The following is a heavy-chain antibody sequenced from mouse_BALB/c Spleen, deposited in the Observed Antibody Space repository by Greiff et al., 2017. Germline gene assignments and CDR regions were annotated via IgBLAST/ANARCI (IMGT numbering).Heavy chain of an antibody. J-gene: IGHJ3*01. CDR1: GFSLTSYG. D-gene: IGHD2-1*01. CDR2: IWAGGST. V-gene: IGHV2-9*02. Sequence: QVQLKESGPGLVAPSQSLSITCTVSGFSLTSYGVHWVRQPPGKGLEWLGVIWAGGSTNYNSALMSRLSISKDNSKSQVFLKMNSLQTDDTAMYYCAREEIYYGNYEAWFAYWGQGTLVTVSA. CDR3: AREEIYYGNYEAWFAY.